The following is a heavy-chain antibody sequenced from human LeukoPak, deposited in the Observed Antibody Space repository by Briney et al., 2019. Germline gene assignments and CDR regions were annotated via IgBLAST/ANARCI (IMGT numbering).Heavy chain of an antibody. CDR2: IIPIFGTA. V-gene: IGHV1-69*13. CDR3: ARVPYCGGDCYSGIDY. CDR1: GGTFSSYA. J-gene: IGHJ4*02. D-gene: IGHD2-21*02. Sequence: SVKVSCKASGGTFSSYAISWVRQAPGQGLEWMGGIIPIFGTANYAQKFQGRVTITADESTSTAYMELSSLRSEDTAVYYCARVPYCGGDCYSGIDYWGQGTLVTVSS.